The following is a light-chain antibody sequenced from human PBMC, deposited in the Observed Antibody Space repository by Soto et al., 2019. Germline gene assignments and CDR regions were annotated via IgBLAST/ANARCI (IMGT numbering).Light chain of an antibody. CDR3: QTWGTGFQV. J-gene: IGLJ2*01. Sequence: QPVLTQPPSASASLGASVKITCTLSSGHSSYAIAWHQKQQEKGPRYLMDLNNDGSHTKGDGIPDRFSGSSSGAERYLIISSLQSEDEADYYCQTWGTGFQVFGGGTQLTVL. CDR2: LNNDGSH. V-gene: IGLV4-69*01. CDR1: SGHSSYA.